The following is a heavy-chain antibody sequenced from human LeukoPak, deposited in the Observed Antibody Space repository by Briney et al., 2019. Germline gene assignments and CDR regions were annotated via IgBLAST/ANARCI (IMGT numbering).Heavy chain of an antibody. CDR1: GYTFTSYY. CDR2: INPSGGST. D-gene: IGHD3-22*01. CDR3: ARAYYYDSSGYSDYFDY. Sequence: ASVKVSCKASGYTFTSYYMHWVRQAPGQGLEWMGIINPSGGSTSYAQKFQGRVTMTRDTSTSTAYMELSSLRSEDTAVYYCARAYYYDSSGYSDYFDYWGQGTLVTVSS. V-gene: IGHV1-46*01. J-gene: IGHJ4*02.